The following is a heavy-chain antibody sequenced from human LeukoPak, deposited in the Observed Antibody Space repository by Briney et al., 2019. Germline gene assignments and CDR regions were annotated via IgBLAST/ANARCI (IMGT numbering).Heavy chain of an antibody. CDR2: ISGSGGST. Sequence: GGSLRLSCAASGFTFSNYAMSWVRQAPGKGLEWVSAISGSGGSTYYADSVKGRFTISRDNSKNTLYLQMNSLRAEDTAVYYCAKSRYSSSWPRDAFDIWGQGTMVTVSS. V-gene: IGHV3-23*01. CDR3: AKSRYSSSWPRDAFDI. J-gene: IGHJ3*02. D-gene: IGHD6-13*01. CDR1: GFTFSNYA.